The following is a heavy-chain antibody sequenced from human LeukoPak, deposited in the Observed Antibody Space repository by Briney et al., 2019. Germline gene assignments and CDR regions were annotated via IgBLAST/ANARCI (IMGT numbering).Heavy chain of an antibody. CDR1: GFPFSAYD. CDR3: VRGALPGDNWCFDL. V-gene: IGHV3-13*01. Sequence: GGSLRLSCATSGFPFSAYDMHWVRQAPGKGLEWVSAFGSAGDTYYPGAVKGRFTISGDYAKNSLFLQMNNLIAGDTAVYFCVRGALPGDNWCFDLWGRGTLVTVSS. CDR2: FGSAGDT. J-gene: IGHJ2*01.